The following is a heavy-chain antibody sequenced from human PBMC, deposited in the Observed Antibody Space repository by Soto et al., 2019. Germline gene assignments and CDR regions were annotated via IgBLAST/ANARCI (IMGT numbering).Heavy chain of an antibody. CDR2: ISSSSSYI. CDR3: ARDSRITGTFGY. D-gene: IGHD1-20*01. CDR1: GFTFSSYS. Sequence: PGGSLRLSCAASGFTFSSYSMNWVRQAPGKGLEWVSSISSSSSYIYYADSVKGRFTISRDNAKNSLYLQMNSLRAEDTAVYYCARDSRITGTFGYWGQGTLVTVSS. V-gene: IGHV3-21*01. J-gene: IGHJ4*02.